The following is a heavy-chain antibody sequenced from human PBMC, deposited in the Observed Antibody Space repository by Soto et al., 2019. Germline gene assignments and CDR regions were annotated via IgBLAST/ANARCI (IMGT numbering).Heavy chain of an antibody. CDR3: ARLLLPPSGWSY. J-gene: IGHJ4*02. D-gene: IGHD6-19*01. CDR1: GYSFSIYW. CDR2: IYPGDPEI. V-gene: IGHV5-51*01. Sequence: GESLKISCKGSGYSFSIYWIGWVRQMPGKGPELMGIIYPGDPEIRYSPSFQGQVTISADKSINTAYLQWNSLKASDSAMYYCARLLLPPSGWSYWGQGTMVTVYS.